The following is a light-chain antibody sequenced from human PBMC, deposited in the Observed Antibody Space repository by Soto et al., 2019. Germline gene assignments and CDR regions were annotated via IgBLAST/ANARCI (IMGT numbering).Light chain of an antibody. CDR1: QSVSSY. CDR3: RQRSNWPRT. V-gene: IGKV3-11*01. Sequence: EIVLTQSPATLSLSPGERATLSCRASQSVSSYLAWYQQKPGQAPRLLIYDASNRATGIPARFSGSGSGTDFTLIISSLEPEDSAIYYCRQRSNWPRTFGQGTKLEIK. J-gene: IGKJ2*01. CDR2: DAS.